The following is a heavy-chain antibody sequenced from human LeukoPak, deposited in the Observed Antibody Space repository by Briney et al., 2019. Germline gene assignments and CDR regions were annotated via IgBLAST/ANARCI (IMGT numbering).Heavy chain of an antibody. Sequence: GGSLRLSCAASGFTFNDYCMNWVRQAPGMGLEWVSYISSSGSTIYYADSVKGRFTISRDNAKNSLSLQMNSLRDEDTALYFCANEVRPNDYWGQGTLVTVSS. D-gene: IGHD4/OR15-4a*01. V-gene: IGHV3-48*02. CDR3: ANEVRPNDY. CDR1: GFTFNDYC. J-gene: IGHJ4*02. CDR2: ISSSGSTI.